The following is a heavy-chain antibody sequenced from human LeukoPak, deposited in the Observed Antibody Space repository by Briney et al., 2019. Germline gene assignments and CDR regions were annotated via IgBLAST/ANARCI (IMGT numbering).Heavy chain of an antibody. V-gene: IGHV3-53*01. J-gene: IGHJ3*02. D-gene: IGHD3-22*01. CDR1: EFTVSSNY. Sequence: PGGSLRLSCAASEFTVSSNYMSWVRQAPGKGLEWVSVIYSGGSTYYADSVKGRFTTSRDNSKNTLYLQMNSLRAEDTAVYYCARDYYDSSGYRHDAFDIWGQGTVVTVSS. CDR2: IYSGGST. CDR3: ARDYYDSSGYRHDAFDI.